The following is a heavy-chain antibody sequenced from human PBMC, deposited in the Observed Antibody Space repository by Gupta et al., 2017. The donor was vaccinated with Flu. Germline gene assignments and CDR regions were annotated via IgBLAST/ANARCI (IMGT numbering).Heavy chain of an antibody. CDR2: ITPNSGDT. V-gene: IGHV1-2*06. CDR1: FPGYS. Sequence: FPGYSIHWVRQAPGQGLEWMGRITPNSGDTKYAQKFQGRVTMTRDTSISTVYMELNRLRSDDTAVYYCARVQGCSSPTCYTGGADYWGQGTLVTGSS. CDR3: ARVQGCSSPTCYTGGADY. D-gene: IGHD2-2*02. J-gene: IGHJ4*02.